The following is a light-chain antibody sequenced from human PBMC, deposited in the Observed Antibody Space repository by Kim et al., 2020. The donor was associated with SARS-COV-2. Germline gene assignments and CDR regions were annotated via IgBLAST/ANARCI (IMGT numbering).Light chain of an antibody. CDR3: NSRDSNDNVV. CDR1: SHRSYY. CDR2: GKN. Sequence: VGLGQTGRITCKGDSHRSYYATWYQQKPGQAPIVVIYGKNNRPSGIPDRFSGSSSGNTASLTITGTQAGDEADYYCNSRDSNDNVVFGGGTKLTVL. J-gene: IGLJ2*01. V-gene: IGLV3-19*01.